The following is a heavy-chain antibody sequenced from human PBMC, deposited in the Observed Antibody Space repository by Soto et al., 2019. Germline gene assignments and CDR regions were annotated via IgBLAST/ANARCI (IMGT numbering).Heavy chain of an antibody. J-gene: IGHJ3*02. CDR3: ARAYSSGWYGAFDI. CDR1: GFTLSSYG. Sequence: GGSLRLSCAASGFTLSSYGMQWFRQAPGKGLEWVAVIWYDGSNKYYADSVKGRFTISRDNSKNTLYLQMNSLRAEDTAVYYCARAYSSGWYGAFDIWGQGTMVTVSS. CDR2: IWYDGSNK. D-gene: IGHD6-19*01. V-gene: IGHV3-33*01.